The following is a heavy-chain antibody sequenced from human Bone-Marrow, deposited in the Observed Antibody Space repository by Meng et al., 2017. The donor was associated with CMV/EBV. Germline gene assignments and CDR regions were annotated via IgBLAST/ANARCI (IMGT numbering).Heavy chain of an antibody. Sequence: GGSLRLSCAASAFTFSTYAMNWVRQAPGKGLEWVATISGSGGTIYYAGSVKGRFTISRDNSKNMVYLQMISLTAEDTAVYYCAKDLGDYDISGCYRDYCGMDVCGQGTTVTVSS. D-gene: IGHD3-22*01. J-gene: IGHJ6*02. CDR1: AFTFSTYA. CDR2: ISGSGGTI. CDR3: AKDLGDYDISGCYRDYCGMDV. V-gene: IGHV3-23*01.